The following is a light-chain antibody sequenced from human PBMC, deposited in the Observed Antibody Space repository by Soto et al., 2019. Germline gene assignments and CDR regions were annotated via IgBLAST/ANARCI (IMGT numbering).Light chain of an antibody. CDR3: QTWGSGIVV. CDR1: SGHSNYA. J-gene: IGLJ2*01. V-gene: IGLV4-69*01. Sequence: QSALTQSPSASASLGASVKLTCTLSSGHSNYAIAWHQQQSEKGPRYLMKLNSDGSHNKGDGIPDRFSGSSSGAERYLTISSLQSEDEADYYCQTWGSGIVVFGGGTKLTVL. CDR2: LNSDGSH.